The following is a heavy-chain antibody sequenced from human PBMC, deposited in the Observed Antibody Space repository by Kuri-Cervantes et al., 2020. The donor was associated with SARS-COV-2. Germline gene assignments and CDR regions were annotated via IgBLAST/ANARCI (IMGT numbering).Heavy chain of an antibody. J-gene: IGHJ6*03. V-gene: IGHV3-23*01. D-gene: IGHD3-22*01. CDR3: AREGYYDSSGNYAATGMDV. CDR1: GFSFSSYG. Sequence: LSLTCAASGFSFSSYGMSWVRQAPGKGLEWVSAIGGSGGSTYYADSVKGRFTISRDNSKNTLYLQMNSLRAEDTAVYYCAREGYYDSSGNYAATGMDVWGKGTTVTVSS. CDR2: IGGSGGST.